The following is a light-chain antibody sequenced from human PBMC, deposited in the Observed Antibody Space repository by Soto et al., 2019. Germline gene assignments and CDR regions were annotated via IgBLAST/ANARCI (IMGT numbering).Light chain of an antibody. V-gene: IGLV2-14*01. CDR1: SNDVGAYDY. J-gene: IGLJ2*01. CDR2: TVA. Sequence: QSALTQPASVSGSPGQSITISCTGTSNDVGAYDYVSWYQQLPGKAPKLIISTVADRPSGVSNRFSGSKSGNTASLTISGLQAEDEADYYCNSYTTSITLIFGGGTKLTVL. CDR3: NSYTTSITLI.